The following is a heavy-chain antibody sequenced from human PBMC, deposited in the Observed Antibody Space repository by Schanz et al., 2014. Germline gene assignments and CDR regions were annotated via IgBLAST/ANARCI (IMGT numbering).Heavy chain of an antibody. V-gene: IGHV3-30*04. Sequence: QVQLVESGGGVVQPGRSLRLSCAASGFTFSSYAMHWVRQAPGKGLEWVAVVSFDGSNKYYADSVKGRFTISRDKSKNTLFLQMNSLRAEDTAVYYCARVRTIYGSGAMGYWGQGTLVTVSS. J-gene: IGHJ4*02. CDR2: VSFDGSNK. CDR1: GFTFSSYA. CDR3: ARVRTIYGSGAMGY. D-gene: IGHD3-10*01.